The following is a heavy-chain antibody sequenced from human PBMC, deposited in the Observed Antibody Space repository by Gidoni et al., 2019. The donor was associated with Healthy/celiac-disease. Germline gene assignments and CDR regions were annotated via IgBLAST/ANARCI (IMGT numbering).Heavy chain of an antibody. Sequence: EVQLVESGGGLVQPGASLRLSCAASGFTFSDHYMAWVRQAPGQGLDWVGRTRNKPNSYTTDYAASVKGRFTILRDDSKTSPYLQITILKTEATAVYYWARAPSWGGYAEYFQHWGQGTLVTVSS. V-gene: IGHV3-72*01. CDR2: TRNKPNSYTT. CDR3: ARAPSWGGYAEYFQH. CDR1: GFTFSDHY. J-gene: IGHJ1*01. D-gene: IGHD2-2*01.